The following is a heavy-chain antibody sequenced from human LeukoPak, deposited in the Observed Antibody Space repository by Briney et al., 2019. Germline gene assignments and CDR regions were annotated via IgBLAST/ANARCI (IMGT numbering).Heavy chain of an antibody. V-gene: IGHV1-69*13. J-gene: IGHJ6*03. Sequence: ASVKVSCKASGGTFSSYAISWVRQAPGQGLEWMGGIIPIFGTANYAQKFQGRVTITADESTSTAYMELSSLRSEDTAVYYCARDRVAAAGRGHYYYYMDVWGKGTTVTVSS. D-gene: IGHD6-13*01. CDR1: GGTFSSYA. CDR2: IIPIFGTA. CDR3: ARDRVAAAGRGHYYYYMDV.